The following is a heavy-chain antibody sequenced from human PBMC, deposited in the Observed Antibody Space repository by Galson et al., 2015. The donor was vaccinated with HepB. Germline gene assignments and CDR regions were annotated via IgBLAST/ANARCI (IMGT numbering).Heavy chain of an antibody. CDR2: ISYGGSNK. V-gene: IGHV3-30-3*01. J-gene: IGHJ4*02. CDR3: ARDMQLSLKGHFDY. CDR1: GFTFSSYA. Sequence: SLRLSCAASGFTFSSYAMHWVRQAPGKGLEWVAVISYGGSNKYYADSVKGRFTISRDNSKNTLYLQMNSLRAEDTAVYYCARDMQLSLKGHFDYWGQGTLVTVSS. D-gene: IGHD5-18*01.